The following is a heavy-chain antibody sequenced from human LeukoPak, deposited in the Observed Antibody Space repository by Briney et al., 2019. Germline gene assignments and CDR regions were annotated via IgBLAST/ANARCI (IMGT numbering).Heavy chain of an antibody. Sequence: SETLSLTCTVSGGSISGYYWSWIRQPAGKGLEWIGRIYTSGTTNYNPSLKSRVTMSLDTSKNQLSLKLSSVTAADTAVYYCASKDTAMGYFDYWGQGTLVTVSS. CDR3: ASKDTAMGYFDY. D-gene: IGHD5-18*01. CDR1: GGSISGYY. CDR2: IYTSGTT. V-gene: IGHV4-4*07. J-gene: IGHJ4*02.